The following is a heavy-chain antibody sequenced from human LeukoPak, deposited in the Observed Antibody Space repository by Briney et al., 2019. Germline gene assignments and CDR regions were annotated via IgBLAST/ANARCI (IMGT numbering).Heavy chain of an antibody. Sequence: GASVKVSCKASGYTFTSYDINWVRQATGPGLEWMGWMNPNSGNTAHAQKFQGRVTMTRNTSISTAYMELSSLRSEDTAVYYCARRVTRMYYDFWSGYTGVFDYWGQGTLVTVSS. J-gene: IGHJ4*02. CDR1: GYTFTSYD. CDR2: MNPNSGNT. V-gene: IGHV1-8*01. D-gene: IGHD3-3*01. CDR3: ARRVTRMYYDFWSGYTGVFDY.